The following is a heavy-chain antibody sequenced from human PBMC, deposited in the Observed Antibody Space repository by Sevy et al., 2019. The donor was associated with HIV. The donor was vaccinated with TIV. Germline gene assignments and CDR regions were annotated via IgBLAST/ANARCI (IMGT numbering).Heavy chain of an antibody. J-gene: IGHJ3*02. V-gene: IGHV4-61*01. Sequence: SETLSLTCTVSGGSVSSGSYYWSWIRQPPGKGLEWIGYIYYSGSTNYNPSLKSRVTISVDTSKNQFSLKLSSVTAADTAVYYCARVAGYCSSTSCSYDAFDIWGQGTMVTVSS. CDR1: GGSVSSGSYY. D-gene: IGHD2-2*01. CDR3: ARVAGYCSSTSCSYDAFDI. CDR2: IYYSGST.